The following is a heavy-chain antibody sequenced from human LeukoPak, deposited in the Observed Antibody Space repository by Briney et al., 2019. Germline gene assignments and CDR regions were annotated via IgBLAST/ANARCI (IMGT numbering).Heavy chain of an antibody. D-gene: IGHD1-26*01. Sequence: PGASVKVSCKASGYSFTSHYMHWVRQASGQGLEWLGLINPSGSSTLYAQKFQGRVTMTRDMSTTTDYMELSSLRSEDTAVYYCARDNSVGDVAWWFDPWGQGTLVTVSS. CDR1: GYSFTSHY. V-gene: IGHV1-46*01. CDR2: INPSGSST. CDR3: ARDNSVGDVAWWFDP. J-gene: IGHJ5*02.